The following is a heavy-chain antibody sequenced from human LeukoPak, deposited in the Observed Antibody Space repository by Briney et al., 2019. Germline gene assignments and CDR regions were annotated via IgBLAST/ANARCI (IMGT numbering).Heavy chain of an antibody. V-gene: IGHV3-48*03. CDR3: AKDMGIAAAGTVRGPADY. Sequence: SGGSLRLSCAASGFTFSSFEMHWVRQAPGKGLEWVSYISPSATTIYYADSVKGRFTISRDNAKNSLYLQVNSLRAEDTALYYCAKDMGIAAAGTVRGPADYWGQGTLVTVSS. CDR1: GFTFSSFE. J-gene: IGHJ4*02. D-gene: IGHD6-13*01. CDR2: ISPSATTI.